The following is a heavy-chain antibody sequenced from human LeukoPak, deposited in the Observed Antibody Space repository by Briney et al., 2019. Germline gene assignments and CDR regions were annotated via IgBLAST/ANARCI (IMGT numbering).Heavy chain of an antibody. Sequence: PGGSLRLSCAASGFTFSSYWMSWVRQAPGKGLEWVAVISYDGSNKYFADSVKGRFTISRDNSKNTLYLQMNSLRAEDTALYYCAKEDTAISSYGLDVWGQGTTVTVSS. CDR1: GFTFSSYW. J-gene: IGHJ6*02. V-gene: IGHV3-30*18. CDR2: ISYDGSNK. CDR3: AKEDTAISSYGLDV. D-gene: IGHD5-18*01.